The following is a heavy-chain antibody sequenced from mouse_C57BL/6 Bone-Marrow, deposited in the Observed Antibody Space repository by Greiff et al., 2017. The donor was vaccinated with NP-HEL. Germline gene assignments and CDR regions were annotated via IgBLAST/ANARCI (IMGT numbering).Heavy chain of an antibody. CDR2: IYPRSGNT. J-gene: IGHJ2*01. CDR3: ARLLWYSFDY. V-gene: IGHV1-81*01. D-gene: IGHD2-1*01. Sequence: VQRVESGAELARPGASVKLSCKASGYTFTSYGISWVKQRTGQGLEWIGEIYPRSGNTYYNEKFKGKATLTADKSSSTAYMELRSLTSEDSAVYFCARLLWYSFDYWGQGTTLTVSS. CDR1: GYTFTSYG.